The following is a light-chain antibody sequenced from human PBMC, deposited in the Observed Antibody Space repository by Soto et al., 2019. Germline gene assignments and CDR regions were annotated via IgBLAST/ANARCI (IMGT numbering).Light chain of an antibody. CDR2: AAS. J-gene: IGKJ3*01. V-gene: IGKV1-39*01. CDR3: QQSYSTPPFT. CDR1: QSISSY. Sequence: DIQMTQSPSSLSASVGDRVTITCRASQSISSYLNWYQQKPGKAPKLLIYAASSLQSGVPSRFSGSGSGTDFTLTISSLQPEDFATYYCQQSYSTPPFTFGSGTKVDSK.